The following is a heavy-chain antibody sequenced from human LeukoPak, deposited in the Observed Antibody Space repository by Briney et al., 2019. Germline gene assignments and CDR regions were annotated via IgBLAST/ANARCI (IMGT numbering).Heavy chain of an antibody. D-gene: IGHD2-2*02. CDR2: INAGNGNT. V-gene: IGHV1-3*01. J-gene: IGHJ6*04. Sequence: ASVKVSCKASGYTFTSYAMHWVRQAPGQRLGWMGWINAGNGNTKYSQKFQGRVTITRDTSASTAYMELSSLRSEDTAVYYCARDQGRYCSSTSCYNGMDVWGKGTTVTVSS. CDR1: GYTFTSYA. CDR3: ARDQGRYCSSTSCYNGMDV.